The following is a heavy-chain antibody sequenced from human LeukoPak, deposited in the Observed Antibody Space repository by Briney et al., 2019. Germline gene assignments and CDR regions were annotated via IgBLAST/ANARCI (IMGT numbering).Heavy chain of an antibody. CDR3: ARRAVVPAAVSYFDN. J-gene: IGHJ4*02. V-gene: IGHV4-39*01. Sequence: PSETLSLTCAVFRGSITNSSCYWGWIRQPPGKGLEWIGGIYYTGTTYYSPSLNSRITISMDTSKNQFSLRLASVTAADTALYYCARRAVVPAAVSYFDNWGREPWSPSPQ. CDR2: IYYTGTT. CDR1: RGSITNSSCY. D-gene: IGHD2-2*01.